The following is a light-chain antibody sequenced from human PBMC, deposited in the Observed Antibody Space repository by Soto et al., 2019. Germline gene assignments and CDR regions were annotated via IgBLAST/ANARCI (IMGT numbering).Light chain of an antibody. CDR1: KSNIGSFS. CDR3: ASWDDSLNGWV. J-gene: IGLJ3*02. CDR2: ADR. V-gene: IGLV1-44*01. Sequence: QSVLTQPPSVSETPGQRVTISCSGSKSNIGSFSVNWYQQFPGAAPKILIFADRLRPSGVPDRFSGSKSGTSASLAISGLQSEHEAHYYCASWDDSLNGWVFGGGTQVTVL.